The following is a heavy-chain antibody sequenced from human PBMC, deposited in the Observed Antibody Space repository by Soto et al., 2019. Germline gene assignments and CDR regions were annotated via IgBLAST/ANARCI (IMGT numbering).Heavy chain of an antibody. CDR3: ARERSSSWFDY. CDR2: ISNSGSTI. V-gene: IGHV3-11*01. Sequence: GSLRLSCAASGFAFSDYYMSWIRQAPGKGLEWVSYISNSGSTIYYADSVKGRFTISRDNAKNSLYLQMNSLRVEDTAVYYCARERSSSWFDYWGQGTLVTVSS. J-gene: IGHJ4*02. CDR1: GFAFSDYY. D-gene: IGHD2-2*01.